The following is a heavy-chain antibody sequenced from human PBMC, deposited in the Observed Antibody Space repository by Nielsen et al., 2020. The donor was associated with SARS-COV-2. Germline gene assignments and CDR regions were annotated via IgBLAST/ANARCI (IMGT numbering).Heavy chain of an antibody. Sequence: ASVKVSCKASGYTFTSYAMHWVRQAPGQRLEWMGWMNPNSGNTGYAQKFQGRVTMTRNTSISTAYMELSSLRSEDTAVYYCARVTSDPNYYYYGMDVWGQGTTVTVSS. J-gene: IGHJ6*02. D-gene: IGHD4-11*01. CDR1: GYTFTSYA. CDR3: ARVTSDPNYYYYGMDV. CDR2: MNPNSGNT. V-gene: IGHV1-8*02.